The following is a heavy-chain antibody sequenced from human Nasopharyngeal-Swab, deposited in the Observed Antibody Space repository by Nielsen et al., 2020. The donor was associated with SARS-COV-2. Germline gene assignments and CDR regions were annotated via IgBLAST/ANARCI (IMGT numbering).Heavy chain of an antibody. CDR1: GGSISSSSYY. CDR2: IYYSGST. J-gene: IGHJ6*03. CDR3: ATYGYGSYYYYYMDV. D-gene: IGHD5-18*01. V-gene: IGHV4-39*01. Sequence: SETLSLTCTVSGGSISSSSYYWVWTRQPPGKGLEWIGSIYYSGSTYYNPSLKSRVTISVDTSKNQFSLKLSSVTAADTAVYYCATYGYGSYYYYYMDVWGKGTTVTVSS.